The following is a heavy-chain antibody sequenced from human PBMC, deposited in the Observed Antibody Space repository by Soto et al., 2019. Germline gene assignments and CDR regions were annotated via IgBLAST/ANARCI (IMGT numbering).Heavy chain of an antibody. CDR1: GFIFSNYW. J-gene: IGHJ6*02. V-gene: IGHV3-7*01. CDR2: IKKDGSEK. CDR3: ARDDXSGTSCYSDYYSYGMDV. D-gene: IGHD2-2*02. Sequence: GGSLRLSCEASGFIFSNYWMNWVRQAPGKGLEWLANIKKDGSEKYYVDSAKGRFTISRDNAKNSLYLQMNSLRAEDTAVYFCARDDXSGTSCYSDYYSYGMDVWGPGTTVTVSS.